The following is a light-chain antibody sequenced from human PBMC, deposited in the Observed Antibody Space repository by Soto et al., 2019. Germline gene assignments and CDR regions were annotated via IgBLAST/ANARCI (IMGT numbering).Light chain of an antibody. CDR1: QSVSSN. J-gene: IGKJ1*01. CDR3: QQYNNWWT. Sequence: EFVLTQSPATLSVSPWERATLSCRASQSVSSNLAWYQQKPGQAPRLLIYGASTRATGIPARFSGSGSGTEFTLTISSLQSEDFAVYYCQQYNNWWTLGQGTKVDIK. V-gene: IGKV3-15*01. CDR2: GAS.